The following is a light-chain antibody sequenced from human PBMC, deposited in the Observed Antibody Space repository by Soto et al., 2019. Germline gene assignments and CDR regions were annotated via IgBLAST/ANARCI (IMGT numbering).Light chain of an antibody. CDR3: QQYGSSFT. CDR1: QSVSSSD. J-gene: IGKJ3*01. Sequence: EIVLTQSPGTLSLSPGERATLSCRASQSVSSSDLAWYQQKPGQAPRLLIYGASSRATGIPERFSGSGSGTDFTLTISRLEPEDFGVYYCQQYGSSFTFGPGTKVDIK. V-gene: IGKV3-20*01. CDR2: GAS.